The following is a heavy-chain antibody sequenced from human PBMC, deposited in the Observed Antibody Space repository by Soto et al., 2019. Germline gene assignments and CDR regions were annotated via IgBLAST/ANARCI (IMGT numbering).Heavy chain of an antibody. CDR2: ISPYNGNT. V-gene: IGHV1-18*01. J-gene: IGHJ4*02. Sequence: QVKLVQSGAEVKKPGASVKVSCKASGYTFTNYGITWVRQAPGQGLEWMGWISPYNGNTYYAQKFQGRVTMTTDTSTSTAYMDLRSLRSDDTAVYFCARDREGWGQGTLVTVSS. CDR3: ARDREG. CDR1: GYTFTNYG.